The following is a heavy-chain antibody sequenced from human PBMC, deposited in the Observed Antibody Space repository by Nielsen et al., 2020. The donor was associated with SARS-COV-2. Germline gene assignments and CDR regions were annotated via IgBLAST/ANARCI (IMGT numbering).Heavy chain of an antibody. D-gene: IGHD3-10*01. CDR1: GGSISSYY. CDR3: ARVHYYGSGSYYIDY. Sequence: SETLSLTCTVSGGSISSYYWSWIRQPPGKGLEWIGYIYYSGSTNYNPSLKSRVTISVDTSKNQFSLKLSSVTAADTAVYYCARVHYYGSGSYYIDYWGQGTLVTVSS. CDR2: IYYSGST. J-gene: IGHJ4*02. V-gene: IGHV4-59*01.